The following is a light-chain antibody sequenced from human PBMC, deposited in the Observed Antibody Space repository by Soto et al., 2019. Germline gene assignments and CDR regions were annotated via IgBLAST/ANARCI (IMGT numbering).Light chain of an antibody. CDR2: KAS. J-gene: IGKJ1*01. V-gene: IGKV1-5*03. CDR1: QSISSW. CDR3: QQSYSTPRT. Sequence: DIQLTQSPSTLSASVGDRATITCRASQSISSWLAWYQQKPGKAPKLLVYKASSLESGVPSRFSGSGSGTEFTLTISTLQPDDFATYYCQQSYSTPRTFGQGTKVEIK.